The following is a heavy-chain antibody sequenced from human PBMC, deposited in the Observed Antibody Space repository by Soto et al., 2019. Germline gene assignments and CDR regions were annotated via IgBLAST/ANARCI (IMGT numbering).Heavy chain of an antibody. CDR1: GFTFSNYG. J-gene: IGHJ6*02. Sequence: QGQLVESGGGVVQPGRSLRLSCAASGFTFSNYGMHWVRQAPGKGLAWVAIIWHDGNNKYYADSVRGRFIISRDNSKNRLYLQMNSLRAEDTAVYYCASDLVGASDSYGLDVWGQGTPVTVSS. V-gene: IGHV3-33*01. D-gene: IGHD1-26*01. CDR3: ASDLVGASDSYGLDV. CDR2: IWHDGNNK.